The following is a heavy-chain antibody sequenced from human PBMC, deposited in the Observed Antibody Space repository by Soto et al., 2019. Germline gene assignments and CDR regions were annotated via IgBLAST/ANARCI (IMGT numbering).Heavy chain of an antibody. V-gene: IGHV1-3*01. Sequence: QVQLVQSGAEVKKPGASVKVSCKASGYTFTSYAMHWVRQAPGQRLEWMGWINAGNGNTKYSQKFQGRVTITRDTSASTAYMELRSLRSEDTAVDYCARGLGLSYFDYWGQGTLVTVSS. CDR1: GYTFTSYA. D-gene: IGHD1-26*01. CDR3: ARGLGLSYFDY. J-gene: IGHJ4*02. CDR2: INAGNGNT.